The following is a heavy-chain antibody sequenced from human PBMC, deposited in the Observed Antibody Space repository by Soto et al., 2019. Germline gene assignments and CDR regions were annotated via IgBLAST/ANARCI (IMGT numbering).Heavy chain of an antibody. D-gene: IGHD1-26*01. Sequence: PSETLSLTCAVYGESFSGYYWSWIRQPPGKGLEWIGEINHSGSTNYNPSLKSRVAISVDTSKNQLSLKLSSVTAADTAVYYCARQIGYYPEYNFHYWGQGALVNVPQ. CDR1: GESFSGYY. CDR2: INHSGST. CDR3: ARQIGYYPEYNFHY. V-gene: IGHV4-34*01. J-gene: IGHJ4*02.